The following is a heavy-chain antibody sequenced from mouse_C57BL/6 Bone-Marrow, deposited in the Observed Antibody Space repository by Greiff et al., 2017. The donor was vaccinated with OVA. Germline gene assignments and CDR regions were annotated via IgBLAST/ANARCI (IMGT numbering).Heavy chain of an antibody. CDR1: GFTFSSYG. V-gene: IGHV5-6*01. J-gene: IGHJ2*01. CDR3: AKPELGRGGFGD. CDR2: ISRGGSYT. Sequence: EVQLVESGGDLVKPGGSLKLSCAASGFTFSSYGMSWVRQTPDKRLEWVATISRGGSYTYYPDSVKGRFTISRDNTKNTLYLQMSSLKSEDTAMYDCAKPELGRGGFGDWGQGTTLTVSS. D-gene: IGHD4-1*01.